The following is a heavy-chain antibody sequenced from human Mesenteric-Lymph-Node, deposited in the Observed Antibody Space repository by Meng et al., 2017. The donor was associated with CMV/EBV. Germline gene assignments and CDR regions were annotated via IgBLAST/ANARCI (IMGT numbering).Heavy chain of an antibody. Sequence: SVKVSCKASGGTFSSYTISWVRQAPGQGLEWMGRIIPILGIANYAQKFQGRVTITADKSTSTAYMELSSLRSEDTAAYYCARWRPSSSCDYWGQGTLVTVSS. CDR1: GGTFSSYT. CDR2: IIPILGIA. D-gene: IGHD6-6*01. J-gene: IGHJ4*02. CDR3: ARWRPSSSCDY. V-gene: IGHV1-69*02.